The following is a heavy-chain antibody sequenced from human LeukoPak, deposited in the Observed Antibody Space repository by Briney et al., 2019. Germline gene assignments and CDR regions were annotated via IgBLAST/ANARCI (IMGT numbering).Heavy chain of an antibody. D-gene: IGHD4-11*01. CDR2: INHSGST. CDR3: AREDYRSAFDI. Sequence: SETLSLTCAVYGGSFSGYYWSWIRQPPGKGLEWIGKINHSGSTNYNPSLKSRVTISVDTSKNQFSLKLSSVTAADTAVYYCAREDYRSAFDIWGQGTMVTVSS. CDR1: GGSFSGYY. V-gene: IGHV4-34*01. J-gene: IGHJ3*02.